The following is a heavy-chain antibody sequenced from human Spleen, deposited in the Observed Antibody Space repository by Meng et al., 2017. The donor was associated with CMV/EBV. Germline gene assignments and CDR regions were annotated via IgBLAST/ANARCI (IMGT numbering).Heavy chain of an antibody. Sequence: ETVTGYYMNWVRQGPGQGLKWMGWINHNGGGTNCTQNFEGRVTMTRVTTFYMDLSRLRPDDTAVYYFSSRCDILYDVGGPGNWLDPWGQGTLVTVSS. V-gene: IGHV1-2*02. D-gene: IGHD3-9*01. CDR3: SSRCDILYDVGGPGNWLDP. CDR1: ETVTGYY. CDR2: INHNGGGT. J-gene: IGHJ5*02.